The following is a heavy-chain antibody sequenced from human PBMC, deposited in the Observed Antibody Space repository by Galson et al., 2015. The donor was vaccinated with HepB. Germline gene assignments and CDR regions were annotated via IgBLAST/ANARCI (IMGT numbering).Heavy chain of an antibody. D-gene: IGHD2/OR15-2a*01. V-gene: IGHV1-18*01. CDR2: ISAYNGKT. Sequence: SVKVSCKASGFTFSSYSLTWVRQAPGQGLDWMGWISAYNGKTHFGQSVQGRLTLTTDTSTSTGYMELRNLKSDDTAVYYCARALTVLGEYYFDYWGQGTPVTGSS. CDR3: ARALTVLGEYYFDY. CDR1: GFTFSSYS. J-gene: IGHJ4*02.